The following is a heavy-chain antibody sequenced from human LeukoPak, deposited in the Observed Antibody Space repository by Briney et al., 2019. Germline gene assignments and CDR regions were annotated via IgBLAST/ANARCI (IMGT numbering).Heavy chain of an antibody. CDR3: ARVASSGYYYYYFDY. V-gene: IGHV3-53*01. CDR1: GFTVSSNY. J-gene: IGHJ4*02. Sequence: SGGSLRLSCAASGFTVSSNYMSWVRQAPGKGLEWVSVIYSGGSSYYADSVKGRFTISRDNSKNTLYLQMNSLKAEDTAVYYCARVASSGYYYYYFDYWGQGTLVTVSS. D-gene: IGHD3-22*01. CDR2: IYSGGSS.